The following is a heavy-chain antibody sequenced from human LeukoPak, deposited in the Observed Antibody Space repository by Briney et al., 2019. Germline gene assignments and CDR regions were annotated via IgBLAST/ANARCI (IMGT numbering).Heavy chain of an antibody. CDR3: AKDGPFRFIVATIGYFDY. V-gene: IGHV3-30*02. Sequence: GGSLRLSCAASGFTFSSYGMNWVRQAPGKGLEWVAFIRYDGSNKYYADSVKGRFTISRDNSKNTLYLQMNSLRAEGTAVYYCAKDGPFRFIVATIGYFDYWGQGTLVTVSS. D-gene: IGHD5-12*01. J-gene: IGHJ4*02. CDR1: GFTFSSYG. CDR2: IRYDGSNK.